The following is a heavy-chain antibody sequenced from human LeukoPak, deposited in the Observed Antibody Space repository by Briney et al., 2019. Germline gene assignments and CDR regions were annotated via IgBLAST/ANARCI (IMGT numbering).Heavy chain of an antibody. CDR1: GFTVSSNY. D-gene: IGHD2-21*01. CDR3: ARDPPGDIVA. V-gene: IGHV3-66*02. J-gene: IGHJ5*02. CDR2: IYSGGST. Sequence: SGGSLRLSCAASGFTVSSNYMSWVRQAPGKGLEWVSDIYSGGSTYYADSVKGRFTISRDNSKNTLYLQMNSLRAEDTAVYYCARDPPGDIVAWGQGTLVTVSS.